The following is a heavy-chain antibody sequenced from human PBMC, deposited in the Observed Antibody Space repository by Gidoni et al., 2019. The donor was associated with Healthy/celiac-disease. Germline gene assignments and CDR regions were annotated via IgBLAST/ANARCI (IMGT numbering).Heavy chain of an antibody. CDR3: ARDGGWLQFHY. CDR2: SNPSGGNT. J-gene: IGHJ4*02. D-gene: IGHD5-12*01. V-gene: IGHV1-46*01. Sequence: QVPLVQSGAEVKKPGASVTDSCKASGYTLTSYDLHWVRQAPGQGLEWMGISNPSGGNTSYAQKFQGRVTMTRDTSTSTVYMELSSLRSEDTAVYYCARDGGWLQFHYWGQGTLVTVSS. CDR1: GYTLTSYD.